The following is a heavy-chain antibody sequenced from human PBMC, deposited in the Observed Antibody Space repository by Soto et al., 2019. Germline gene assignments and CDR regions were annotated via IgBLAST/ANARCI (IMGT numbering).Heavy chain of an antibody. Sequence: PWCSPRLSCAASRDSFNSSAMSLFLKNQGKGLEWVSAIRGSGDSTYYADSVKGRFTISRDNSKNTLYLQMNSLRGEDTAVYYCAKDLLQTTPYYDSLTGYYMFYGLDVWGEGTTLTVYS. J-gene: IGHJ6*01. V-gene: IGHV3-23*01. CDR3: AKDLLQTTPYYDSLTGYYMFYGLDV. D-gene: IGHD3-9*01. CDR2: IRGSGDST. CDR1: RDSFNSSA.